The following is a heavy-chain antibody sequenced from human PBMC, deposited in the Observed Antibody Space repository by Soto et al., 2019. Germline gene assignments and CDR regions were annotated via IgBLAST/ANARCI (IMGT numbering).Heavy chain of an antibody. CDR3: ASAGCLGAVAADY. J-gene: IGHJ4*02. CDR2: IYHSGST. D-gene: IGHD6-19*01. Sequence: QLQLQESGSGLVKPSQTLSLTCAVSGGSISSGGYSWSWIRQPPGKGLEWIGYIYHSGSTYYNPSLKSRVSISVDRSKNQSSLRLRSGTAADTAVYYCASAGCLGAVAADYWGQGTLVTVSS. V-gene: IGHV4-30-2*01. CDR1: GGSISSGGYS.